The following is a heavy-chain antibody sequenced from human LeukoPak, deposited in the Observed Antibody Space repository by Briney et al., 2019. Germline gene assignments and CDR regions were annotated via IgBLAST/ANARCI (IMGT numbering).Heavy chain of an antibody. CDR3: ARGQYDYNYFDY. Sequence: PGGSLRLSCAASGFTFSSYEMNWVRQAPGKGLECVSYFSSSGSNIYYADSVKGRFTISRDNDTNSLYLQMNSLRAEDTAVYYCARGQYDYNYFDYWGQGTLVTVSS. D-gene: IGHD5-12*01. V-gene: IGHV3-48*03. CDR1: GFTFSSYE. J-gene: IGHJ4*02. CDR2: FSSSGSNI.